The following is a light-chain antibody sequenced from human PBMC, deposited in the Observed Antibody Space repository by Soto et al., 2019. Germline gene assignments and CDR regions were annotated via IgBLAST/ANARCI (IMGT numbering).Light chain of an antibody. Sequence: EIVMPQSPATLSVSPGERATLSCRASQSVSSNLAWYQQKPGQAPRLLIYGASTRATGIPARFSGSGSGTEFTHTISSLQSEDFAVYYCQQDNNWPPWTFGQGTKVEIK. V-gene: IGKV3-15*01. CDR2: GAS. CDR3: QQDNNWPPWT. J-gene: IGKJ1*01. CDR1: QSVSSN.